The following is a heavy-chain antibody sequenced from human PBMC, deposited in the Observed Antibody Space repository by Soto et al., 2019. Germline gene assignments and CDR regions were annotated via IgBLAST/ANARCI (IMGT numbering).Heavy chain of an antibody. Sequence: GGSLRLSCAASGFTVSSNYMSWVRQAPGKGLEWVSVIYSGGSTYYADSVKGRFTISRDNSKNTLYLQMNSLRAEDTAVYYCARDLRLLWFGELLETRYYYGMDVWGQGTTVTVSS. CDR2: IYSGGST. CDR1: GFTVSSNY. V-gene: IGHV3-66*01. J-gene: IGHJ6*02. CDR3: ARDLRLLWFGELLETRYYYGMDV. D-gene: IGHD3-10*01.